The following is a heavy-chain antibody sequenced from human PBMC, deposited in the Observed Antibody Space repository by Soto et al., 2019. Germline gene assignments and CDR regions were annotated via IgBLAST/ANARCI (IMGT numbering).Heavy chain of an antibody. D-gene: IGHD6-19*01. CDR2: IYYSGNT. V-gene: IGHV4-39*01. CDR3: ARHSFIGGSGWGGDC. Sequence: PSETLSLTCDVSGASINWGSNSWAWLRQPQGRGREWIGNIYYSGNTLYNPSLKSRVTISVDTSKSQFSVKLTSVPATDTAVYYCARHSFIGGSGWGGDCWGPGTLVTAPQ. J-gene: IGHJ4*02. CDR1: GASINWGSNS.